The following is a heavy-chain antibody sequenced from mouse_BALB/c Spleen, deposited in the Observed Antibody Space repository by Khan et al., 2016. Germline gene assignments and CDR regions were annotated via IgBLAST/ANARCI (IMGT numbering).Heavy chain of an antibody. D-gene: IGHD1-1*01. Sequence: EVQLQESGPGLVKPSQSLSLTCTDTGYSITSDYAWNWIRQFPGNKLEWMGYISYSGSTSYNPSLKSRISITRATSKNQFFLQLNSVTTEDTATXYCARDYYGSSYFDYWGQGTTLTVSS. J-gene: IGHJ2*01. V-gene: IGHV3-2*02. CDR1: GYSITSDYA. CDR2: ISYSGST. CDR3: ARDYYGSSYFDY.